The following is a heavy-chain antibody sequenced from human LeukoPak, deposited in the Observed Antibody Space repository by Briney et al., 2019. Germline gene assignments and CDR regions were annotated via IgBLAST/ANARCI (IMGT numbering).Heavy chain of an antibody. D-gene: IGHD3-10*01. Sequence: HPGGSLRLSCSASGFTFTSYAMHWVRQAPAKGLEYVSAISSDGDSTYYADSVKGRFTISRDNSKNTLYLQMSSLRADDTAIYYCVKRTGSGTYYDYWGQGTLVTVSS. CDR2: ISSDGDST. CDR3: VKRTGSGTYYDY. CDR1: GFTFTSYA. V-gene: IGHV3-64D*06. J-gene: IGHJ4*02.